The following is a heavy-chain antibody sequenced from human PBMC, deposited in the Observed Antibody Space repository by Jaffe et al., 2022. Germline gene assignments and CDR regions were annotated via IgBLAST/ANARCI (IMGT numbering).Heavy chain of an antibody. CDR1: GYSISSGYY. CDR3: ARVNRYYSVSTGYSMRAYFDS. Sequence: QVQLQESGPGLVKPSETLSLTCAVSGYSISSGYYWGWVRQPPGKRLEWIGSFYHGGDTYYNPSLNNRVTISVDTPMNQFSLRVTSVTAADTAVYYCARVNRYYSVSTGYSMRAYFDSWGQGTLVTVTS. J-gene: IGHJ4*02. CDR2: FYHGGDT. V-gene: IGHV4-38-2*01. D-gene: IGHD3-9*01.